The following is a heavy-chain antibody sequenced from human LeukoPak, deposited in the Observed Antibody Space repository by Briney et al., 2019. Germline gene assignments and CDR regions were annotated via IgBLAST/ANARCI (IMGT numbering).Heavy chain of an antibody. V-gene: IGHV4-61*02. CDR3: ARTPLDYDFEGWFDP. Sequence: SETLSLTCTVSGGSISSGGYYWSWIRQPAGKGLEWIGRIYTSGSTNYNPSLKSRVTMSVDTSKNQFSLKLSSVTAADTAVYYCARTPLDYDFEGWFDPWGQGTLVTVSS. J-gene: IGHJ5*02. CDR2: IYTSGST. D-gene: IGHD3-3*01. CDR1: GGSISSGGYY.